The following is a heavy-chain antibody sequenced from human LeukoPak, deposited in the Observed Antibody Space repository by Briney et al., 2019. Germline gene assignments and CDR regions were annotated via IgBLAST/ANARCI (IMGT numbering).Heavy chain of an antibody. Sequence: ASVKVSCKASGYTFTSYGISWVRQAPGQGLEWMGWISAYNGNTNYAQKLQGRVTMTTDTSTSTAYMELRSLRTDDTAEYYCARGAITMVRGVTTGCYYYYGMDVWGQGTTVTVSS. CDR3: ARGAITMVRGVTTGCYYYYGMDV. D-gene: IGHD3-10*01. CDR1: GYTFTSYG. CDR2: ISAYNGNT. J-gene: IGHJ6*02. V-gene: IGHV1-18*01.